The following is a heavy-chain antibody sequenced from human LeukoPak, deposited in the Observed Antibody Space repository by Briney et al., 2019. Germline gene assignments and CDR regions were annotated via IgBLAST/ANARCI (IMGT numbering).Heavy chain of an antibody. CDR2: IYSGGST. V-gene: IGHV3-53*01. CDR1: GFTVSSNY. J-gene: IGHJ4*02. Sequence: QPGGSLRLSCAASGFTVSSNYMSWVRQAPGKGLEWVSVIYSGGSTYYADSVKGRFTISTDNSKNTLYLQMSSLRAEDTAVYYCARGTYDRSFDYWGQGTLVTVSS. CDR3: ARGTYDRSFDY. D-gene: IGHD3-22*01.